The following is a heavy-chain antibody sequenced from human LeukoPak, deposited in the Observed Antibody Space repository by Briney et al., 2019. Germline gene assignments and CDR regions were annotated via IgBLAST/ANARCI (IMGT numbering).Heavy chain of an antibody. V-gene: IGHV3-7*01. Sequence: AGGSLRLSCAASGFTFSNYWMSWVRQAPGKGLQWVANIKEDGSEKYYVDSVKGRFTISRDNTKTSLYLQMNSLRAEDTAVYYCARDGSDAFDIWGQGTMVTVSS. J-gene: IGHJ3*02. D-gene: IGHD1-1*01. CDR2: IKEDGSEK. CDR3: ARDGSDAFDI. CDR1: GFTFSNYW.